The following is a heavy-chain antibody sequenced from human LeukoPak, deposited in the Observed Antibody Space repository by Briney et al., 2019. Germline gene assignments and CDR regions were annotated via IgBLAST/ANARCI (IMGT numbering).Heavy chain of an antibody. Sequence: SETLSLTCAVYGGSFSGYYWRWIRQPPGKGLEWIGYIYYSGNTYYNPSLKSRLSISVDTSKNQFSLKLSSVTAADTAIYYCARALYGDYERYDNWFDPWGQGTLVTVSS. J-gene: IGHJ5*02. CDR2: IYYSGNT. V-gene: IGHV4-59*01. CDR3: ARALYGDYERYDNWFDP. D-gene: IGHD4-17*01. CDR1: GGSFSGYY.